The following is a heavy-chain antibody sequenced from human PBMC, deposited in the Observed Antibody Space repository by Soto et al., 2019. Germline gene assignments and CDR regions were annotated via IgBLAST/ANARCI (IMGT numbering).Heavy chain of an antibody. D-gene: IGHD3-22*01. CDR1: GDSISSGGYS. CDR3: ARDSRSGYYLDN. Sequence: SETLSLTCAVSGDSISSGGYSWNWIRQPPGKGLEWIGYIYHSGGTDYNPSLKSRVTITVDSSNNQFSLKLSSVTAADTAVYYCARDSRSGYYLDNWGQGTLVTVS. J-gene: IGHJ4*02. CDR2: IYHSGGT. V-gene: IGHV4-30-2*01.